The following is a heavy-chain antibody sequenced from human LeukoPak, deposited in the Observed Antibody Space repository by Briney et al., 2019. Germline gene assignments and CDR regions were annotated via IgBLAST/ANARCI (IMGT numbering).Heavy chain of an antibody. J-gene: IGHJ4*02. V-gene: IGHV3-7*01. CDR3: AREPRGYSYGL. D-gene: IGHD5-18*01. Sequence: ANIKDDGSETYYVASVKGRFTISRDNAKDSLYLQMNSLRAEDTAVYYCAREPRGYSYGLWGRGTLVTVSS. CDR2: IKDDGSET.